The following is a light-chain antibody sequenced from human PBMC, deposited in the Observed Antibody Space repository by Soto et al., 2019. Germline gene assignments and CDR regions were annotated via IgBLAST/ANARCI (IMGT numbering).Light chain of an antibody. CDR2: EVN. Sequence: QSALTQPPSASGSPGQSVTISCTGTSSDVGAYNSVSWYQQHPGKAPRLMIYEVNKRPSGVPDRFSGSKSGNTASLTVSGHQAEDEADYYCNSHGGSNNFWVFGGGTELTVL. J-gene: IGLJ3*02. V-gene: IGLV2-8*01. CDR1: SSDVGAYNS. CDR3: NSHGGSNNFWV.